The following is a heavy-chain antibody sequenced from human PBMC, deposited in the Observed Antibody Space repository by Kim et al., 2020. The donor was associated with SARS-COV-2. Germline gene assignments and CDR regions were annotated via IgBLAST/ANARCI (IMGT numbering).Heavy chain of an antibody. V-gene: IGHV5-51*03. CDR3: ARGARGSVVPSNDAFDI. Sequence: GESLKISCKGSGYSFTSYCIGWVRQMPGKGLEWMGIIYPGDSDTRYSPSFQGQVTISADKSTSTAYLQWSSLKAADTAMYYCARGARGSVVPSNDAFDIWGQGTMVTVSS. D-gene: IGHD2-2*01. J-gene: IGHJ3*02. CDR2: IYPGDSDT. CDR1: GYSFTSYC.